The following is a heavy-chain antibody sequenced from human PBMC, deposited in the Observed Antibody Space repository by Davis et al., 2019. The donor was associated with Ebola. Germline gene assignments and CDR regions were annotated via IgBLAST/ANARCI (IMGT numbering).Heavy chain of an antibody. CDR1: GGSISSGGYY. D-gene: IGHD3-16*01. CDR2: IYYSGST. V-gene: IGHV4-31*03. J-gene: IGHJ4*02. CDR3: ARLGALPSPSAEPYDY. Sequence: PSETLSLTCTVSGGSISSGGYYWSWIRQHPGKGLEWIGYIYYSGSTYYNPSLKSRVTISVDTSKNQFSLKLSSVTAADTAVYYCARLGALPSPSAEPYDYWGQGTLVTVSS.